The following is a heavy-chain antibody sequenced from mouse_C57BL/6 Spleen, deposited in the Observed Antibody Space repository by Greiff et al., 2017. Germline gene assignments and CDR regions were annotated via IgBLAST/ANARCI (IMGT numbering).Heavy chain of an antibody. D-gene: IGHD4-1*01. V-gene: IGHV5-17*01. CDR2: ISSGSSTI. CDR3: ARPSGTRAMDY. J-gene: IGHJ4*01. Sequence: EVKVVESGGGLVKPGGSLKLSCAASGFTFSDYGMHWVRQAPEKGLEWVAYISSGSSTIYYADTVKGRFTISRDYAKNTLFLQMTSLRSEDTAMYYCARPSGTRAMDYWGQGTSVTVSS. CDR1: GFTFSDYG.